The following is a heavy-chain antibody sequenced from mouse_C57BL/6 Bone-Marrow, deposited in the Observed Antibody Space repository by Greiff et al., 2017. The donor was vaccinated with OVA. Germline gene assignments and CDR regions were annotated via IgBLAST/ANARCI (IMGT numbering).Heavy chain of an antibody. V-gene: IGHV1-80*01. CDR2: IYPGDGDT. CDR1: GYAFSSYW. Sequence: VQLQQSGAELVKPGASVKISCKASGYAFSSYWMNWVKQRPGKGLEWIGQIYPGDGDTNYHGKFKGKATLTADKSSSTAYLQLRSLTSDDSAVYFCARAVSYYCSSSAWFAYWCPGTLVTVSA. CDR3: ARAVSYYCSSSAWFAY. J-gene: IGHJ3*01. D-gene: IGHD1-1*01.